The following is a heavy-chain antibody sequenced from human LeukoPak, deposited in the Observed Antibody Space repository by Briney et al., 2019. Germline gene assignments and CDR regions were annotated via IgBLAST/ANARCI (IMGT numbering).Heavy chain of an antibody. V-gene: IGHV3-21*06. Sequence: GGSLRLSCAASGFTFSSYAFNWVRRAPGKGLEWVSSISSSGSYIYYADSVKGRFTISRDNAKNSLYLQMSSLRAEDTAAYYCARGCGGDCYPFRDYWGQGTLVTVSS. D-gene: IGHD2-21*02. CDR2: ISSSGSYI. CDR3: ARGCGGDCYPFRDY. CDR1: GFTFSSYA. J-gene: IGHJ4*02.